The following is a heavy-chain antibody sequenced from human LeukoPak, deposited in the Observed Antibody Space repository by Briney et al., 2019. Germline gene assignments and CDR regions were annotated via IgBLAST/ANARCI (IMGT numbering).Heavy chain of an antibody. CDR3: ARVKARNSMVRGGITFPSAFDI. Sequence: ASVKVSFKASGYTFTGYYMHWVRQAPGQGLEWMGWINPNSGDTNYAQKLQGRATMTRDTSISTAYMELSRLRSDDTAVYYCARVKARNSMVRGGITFPSAFDIWGQGTMVTVSS. CDR1: GYTFTGYY. D-gene: IGHD3-10*01. CDR2: INPNSGDT. J-gene: IGHJ3*02. V-gene: IGHV1-2*02.